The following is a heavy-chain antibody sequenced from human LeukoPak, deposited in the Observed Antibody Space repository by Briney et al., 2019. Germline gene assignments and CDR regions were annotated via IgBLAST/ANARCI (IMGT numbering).Heavy chain of an antibody. J-gene: IGHJ4*02. D-gene: IGHD3-10*01. CDR2: IYSSGDA. V-gene: IGHV3-53*01. CDR1: GFAVSRNY. Sequence: GGSLRLSCAASGFAVSRNYMSWVRQAPGKGLQWVALIYSSGDAYTPDSVKGRFTISRDDSENTLYLQMDSLRAEDTAVYYCATGYYFGSGSYGYLDYWGQGTLVTVSS. CDR3: ATGYYFGSGSYGYLDY.